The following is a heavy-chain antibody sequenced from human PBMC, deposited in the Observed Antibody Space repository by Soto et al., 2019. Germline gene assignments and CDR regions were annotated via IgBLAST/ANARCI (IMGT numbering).Heavy chain of an antibody. Sequence: GGSLRLSCQASGFNFDNYGIHWVRQAPGKGLEWVAVITYDGSNKYYADSVKGRFTISRDNSKNTLSLHLNTLKPEDTAVYHCAKDRVGGTFYTPLGFWGQGTLVTVS. CDR1: GFNFDNYG. J-gene: IGHJ4*02. V-gene: IGHV3-30*18. CDR2: ITYDGSNK. D-gene: IGHD1-7*01. CDR3: AKDRVGGTFYTPLGF.